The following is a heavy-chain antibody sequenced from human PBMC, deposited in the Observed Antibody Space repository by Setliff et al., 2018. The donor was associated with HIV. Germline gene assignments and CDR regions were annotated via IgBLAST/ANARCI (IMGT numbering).Heavy chain of an antibody. J-gene: IGHJ5*02. V-gene: IGHV4-31*03. CDR1: NGSISSGNHY. D-gene: IGHD3-3*01. CDR3: ARAGHYDFLGGFSAQPLDP. Sequence: KTSETLSLTCTVSNGSISSGNHYWSWIRQHPGKGLEWIGYIFYRGSTYYNPSLKSRVSLSIDTSKNYFSLKLTSVTAADTAMYFCARAGHYDFLGGFSAQPLDPWGRGTLVTVSS. CDR2: IFYRGST.